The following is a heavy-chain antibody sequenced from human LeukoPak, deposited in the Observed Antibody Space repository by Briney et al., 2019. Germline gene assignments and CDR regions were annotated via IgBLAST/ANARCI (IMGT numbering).Heavy chain of an antibody. V-gene: IGHV1-46*01. CDR2: INPSGGST. D-gene: IGHD5-24*01. Sequence: LVASVKVSCKASGYTFTSYYMHWLRQAPGQGLEWMGIINPSGGSTSYAQKFQGRVTMTRDMSTSTVYMELSSLRSEDTAVYYCARDGGGGYNFGDFDYWGQGTLVTVSS. J-gene: IGHJ4*02. CDR3: ARDGGGGYNFGDFDY. CDR1: GYTFTSYY.